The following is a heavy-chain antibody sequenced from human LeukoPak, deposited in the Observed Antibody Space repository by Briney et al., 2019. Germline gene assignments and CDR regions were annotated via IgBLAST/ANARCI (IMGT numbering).Heavy chain of an antibody. CDR1: GGSVSSGSYY. J-gene: IGHJ4*02. Sequence: SETLSLTCTVSGGSVSSGSYYWSWIRQPPGKGLEWIGYIYYSGSTNYNPSLKSRVTISVDTSKNQFSLKLSSVTAADAAVYYCANSGVLQGNWGPFDYWGQGTLLTVSS. CDR3: ANSGVLQGNWGPFDY. D-gene: IGHD7-27*01. CDR2: IYYSGST. V-gene: IGHV4-61*01.